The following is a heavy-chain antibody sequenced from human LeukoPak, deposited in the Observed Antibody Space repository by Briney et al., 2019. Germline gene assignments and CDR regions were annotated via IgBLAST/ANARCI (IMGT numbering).Heavy chain of an antibody. J-gene: IGHJ3*02. CDR2: INPNSGGT. Sequence: ASVKVSCKASGYTFTGYYMHWVRQAPGQGLEWMGWINPNSGGTNYAQKFQGRVTIVDTSKDQFSLKLSSVTAADTAVYYCARARNYYDSSDYYYEGDAFDIWGQGTMVTVSS. V-gene: IGHV1-2*02. CDR3: ARARNYYDSSDYYYEGDAFDI. D-gene: IGHD3-22*01. CDR1: GYTFTGYY.